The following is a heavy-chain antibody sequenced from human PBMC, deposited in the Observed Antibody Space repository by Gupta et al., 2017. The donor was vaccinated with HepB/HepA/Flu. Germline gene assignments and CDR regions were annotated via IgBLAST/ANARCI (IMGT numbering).Heavy chain of an antibody. CDR3: ARLFPEQSVEY. D-gene: IGHD6-19*01. Sequence: QLQLQESGPGLVKPSETLSLTCTVSGGSISGSSYYWGWVRQSPGKGLEWVGTIYYSGNTYYNPSLKSRVTISVDTSKNQVSLNLTSVTAADTAVYYCARLFPEQSVEYWGPGTLVTVSS. CDR2: IYYSGNT. J-gene: IGHJ4*02. CDR1: GGSISGSSYY. V-gene: IGHV4-39*01.